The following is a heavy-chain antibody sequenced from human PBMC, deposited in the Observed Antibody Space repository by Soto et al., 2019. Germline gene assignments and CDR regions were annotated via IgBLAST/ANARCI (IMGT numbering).Heavy chain of an antibody. CDR2: IIPIFGTS. Sequence: SVKASSKASVCPLSSYDMTLGRQAPGQGLEWMGGIIPIFGTSNYAQKFQGRVTITADGSTSTAYMELRSLRSEDTAVYYCARGGNLYSGDDKGFEPWGQGTLVTVSS. J-gene: IGHJ5*02. CDR1: VCPLSSYD. CDR3: ARGGNLYSGDDKGFEP. D-gene: IGHD5-12*01. V-gene: IGHV1-69*13.